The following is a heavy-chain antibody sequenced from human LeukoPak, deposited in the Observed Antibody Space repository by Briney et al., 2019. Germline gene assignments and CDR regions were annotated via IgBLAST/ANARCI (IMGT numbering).Heavy chain of an antibody. CDR3: ARNPLPLYSGYDYLFDY. V-gene: IGHV1-18*04. J-gene: IGHJ4*02. D-gene: IGHD5-12*01. CDR2: ISAYNGNT. CDR1: GYTFTSYG. Sequence: ASVKVSCKASGYTFTSYGISWVRQAPGQRLEWMGWISAYNGNTNYEQKLQGRVTMTTDTSTSTAYMELRSLRSDDTAVYYCARNPLPLYSGYDYLFDYWGQGTLVTVSS.